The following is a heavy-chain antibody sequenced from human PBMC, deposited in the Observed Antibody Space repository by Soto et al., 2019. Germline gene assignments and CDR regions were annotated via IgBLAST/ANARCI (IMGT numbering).Heavy chain of an antibody. Sequence: SETLSLTCTVSGGSIRSGVYYWSWIRQHPGKGLEWIGYIHHSGTTYYNPPLKSRVTMSVDTSKNQFSLKLSSVTAADTAVYYCARRALTYYFDYWGQGTLVTVSS. CDR3: ARRALTYYFDY. J-gene: IGHJ4*02. CDR2: IHHSGTT. CDR1: GGSIRSGVYY. V-gene: IGHV4-31*03. D-gene: IGHD1-20*01.